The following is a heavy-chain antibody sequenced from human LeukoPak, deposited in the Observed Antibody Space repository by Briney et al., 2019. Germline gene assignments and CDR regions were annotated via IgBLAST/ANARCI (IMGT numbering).Heavy chain of an antibody. CDR3: AKAQAYSSGWQYFDY. V-gene: IGHV3-23*01. J-gene: IGHJ4*02. CDR2: ISGSGGST. D-gene: IGHD6-19*01. Sequence: GGSLRLSCAASGFTFSSYAVSWVRQAPGKGLEWVSAISGSGGSTYYADSVKGRFTISRDNSKNTLYLQMNSLRAEDTAVYYCAKAQAYSSGWQYFDYWGQGTLVTVSS. CDR1: GFTFSSYA.